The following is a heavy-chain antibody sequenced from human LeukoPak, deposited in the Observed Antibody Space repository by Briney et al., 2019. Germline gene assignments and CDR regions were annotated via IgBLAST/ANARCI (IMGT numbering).Heavy chain of an antibody. V-gene: IGHV3-53*01. D-gene: IGHD1-14*01. J-gene: IGHJ4*02. CDR2: IYSGGST. CDR3: ARGVGNFDY. CDR1: GFPVSSNY. Sequence: GSLILSCAASGFPVSSNYMSWVRPAPGKGLEWVSVIYSGGSTYYADSVKGRFTISRDNSKNTLYLQMNSLRAEDTAVYYCARGVGNFDYWGQGTLVTVSS.